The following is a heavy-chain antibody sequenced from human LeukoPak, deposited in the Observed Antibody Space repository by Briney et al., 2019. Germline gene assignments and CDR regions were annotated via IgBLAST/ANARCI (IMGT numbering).Heavy chain of an antibody. CDR1: GGSILDSTYY. V-gene: IGHV4-39*01. D-gene: IGHD3-22*01. CDR2: IFYNGNT. J-gene: IGHJ5*02. CDR3: ARQSSGYYYGWFDP. Sequence: SETLSLTCTVSGGSILDSTYYWAWIRQPPGKGLEWIATIFYNGNTHYNPSLKSRVTMSVDTVMNQFSLNLNSVTAADTAVYYCARQSSGYYYGWFDPWGQGTLVTVSS.